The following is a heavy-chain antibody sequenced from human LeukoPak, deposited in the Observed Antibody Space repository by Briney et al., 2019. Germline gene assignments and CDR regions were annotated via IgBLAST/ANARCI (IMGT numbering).Heavy chain of an antibody. V-gene: IGHV3-48*01. CDR1: GFTFSSYA. Sequence: PGGSLRLSCAASGFTFSSYAMNWVRQAPGKGLEWVSYISSLGSTIYYADSVKGRFTISRDNAKNSLYLQMNSLRAEDTAVYYCARGEQEMATMSIDYWGQGTLVTLPS. D-gene: IGHD5-24*01. CDR2: ISSLGSTI. J-gene: IGHJ4*02. CDR3: ARGEQEMATMSIDY.